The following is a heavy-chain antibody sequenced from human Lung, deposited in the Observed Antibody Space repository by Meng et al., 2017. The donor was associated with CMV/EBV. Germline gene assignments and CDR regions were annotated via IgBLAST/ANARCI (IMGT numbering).Heavy chain of an antibody. D-gene: IGHD3-22*01. CDR3: ARQYDTRTWDNWFDP. Sequence: GESXKISCKGSGHSFTSYWIAWVRQMPGKGLEWMGIIYPGDSDTTYSPSFQGQVTISADNSISTTYLQWSSLRASDTAMYYCARQYDTRTWDNWFDPWGQGXLVTVSS. CDR2: IYPGDSDT. J-gene: IGHJ5*02. V-gene: IGHV5-51*01. CDR1: GHSFTSYW.